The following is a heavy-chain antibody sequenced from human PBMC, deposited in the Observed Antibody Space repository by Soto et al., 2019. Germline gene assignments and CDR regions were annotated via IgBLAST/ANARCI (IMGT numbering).Heavy chain of an antibody. CDR2: ISGSGGST. CDR1: GFTFSSYA. CDR3: AKKVDYDILTGYYYFDY. J-gene: IGHJ4*02. V-gene: IGHV3-23*01. Sequence: GGSLRLSCAASGFTFSSYAMSWVRQAPGKGLEWVSAISGSGGSTYYADSVKGRFTISRDNSKNTLYLQMNSLRAEDTAVYYCAKKVDYDILTGYYYFDYWGQGTLVTVSS. D-gene: IGHD3-9*01.